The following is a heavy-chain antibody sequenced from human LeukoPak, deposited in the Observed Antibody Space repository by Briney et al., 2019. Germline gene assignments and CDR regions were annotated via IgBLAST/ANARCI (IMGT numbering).Heavy chain of an antibody. J-gene: IGHJ4*02. Sequence: PGGSLRLSCAASGFTVSSNYMSWVRQAPGKGLEWVSVIYSGGSTYYADSVKGRFTISRDNSKNTLYLQMNSLRAEDTAVYYCASEASRIVVVTRQGDDYWGQGTLVTVSS. D-gene: IGHD3-22*01. CDR3: ASEASRIVVVTRQGDDY. V-gene: IGHV3-53*01. CDR2: IYSGGST. CDR1: GFTVSSNY.